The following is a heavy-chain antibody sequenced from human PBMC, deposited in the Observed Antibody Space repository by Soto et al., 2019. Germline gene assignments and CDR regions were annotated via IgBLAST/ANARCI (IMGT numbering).Heavy chain of an antibody. J-gene: IGHJ4*02. D-gene: IGHD3-10*01. CDR2: ISDDGSRA. CDR3: TRGPRPSSVGTGAF. Sequence: EVQLVESGGDLVQPGGSLRLSCTASGFTFSMYWMHWLRQVPGKGPEWVSRISDDGSRADYADSVKGRFTISRDNAKNTLYLEMHVLRADDTAVYYCTRGPRPSSVGTGAFWGQGTPVTVSS. V-gene: IGHV3-74*01. CDR1: GFTFSMYW.